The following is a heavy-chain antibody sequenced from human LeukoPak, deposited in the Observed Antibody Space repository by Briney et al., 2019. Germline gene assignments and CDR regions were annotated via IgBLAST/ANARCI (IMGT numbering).Heavy chain of an antibody. D-gene: IGHD2-21*01. V-gene: IGHV4-34*01. CDR2: INHSGST. Sequence: SETLSLTCAVYGGSFSGYYWSWIRQPPGKGLEWIGEINHSGSTNYNPSLKSRVTISVDTSKNQFSLKLSSVTAADTAVYYCARRLYCGGDCYVDYWGQGTLVTVSS. CDR3: ARRLYCGGDCYVDY. J-gene: IGHJ4*02. CDR1: GGSFSGYY.